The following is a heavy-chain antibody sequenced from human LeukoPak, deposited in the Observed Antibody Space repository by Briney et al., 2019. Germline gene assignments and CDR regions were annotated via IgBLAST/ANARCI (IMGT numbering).Heavy chain of an antibody. CDR1: GYIFTTYY. CDR3: TRDREGDASPFFDS. J-gene: IGHJ4*02. D-gene: IGHD5-24*01. V-gene: IGHV1-46*01. CDR2: SNPSDGSA. Sequence: ASVKVSCKTSGYIFTTYYIHWVRQAPGRGLDWMGISNPSDGSARYAQNFQGRLTMTTDTSTSTVYMELSSLRSEDTAVFYCTRDREGDASPFFDSWGQGTLVT.